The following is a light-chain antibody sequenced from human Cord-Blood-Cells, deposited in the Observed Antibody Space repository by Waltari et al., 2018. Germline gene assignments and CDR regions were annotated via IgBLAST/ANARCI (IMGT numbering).Light chain of an antibody. CDR3: QVWDSSSDHWV. J-gene: IGLJ3*02. Sequence: SYVLTQPPSVSVAPGKTASITCGGNNIGSKSGHGYQQRPAQAPVLVIYYDSDRPSGIPERFSGSNSGNTATLTISRVEAGDEADYYCQVWDSSSDHWVFGGGTKLTVL. CDR1: NIGSKS. V-gene: IGLV3-21*04. CDR2: YDS.